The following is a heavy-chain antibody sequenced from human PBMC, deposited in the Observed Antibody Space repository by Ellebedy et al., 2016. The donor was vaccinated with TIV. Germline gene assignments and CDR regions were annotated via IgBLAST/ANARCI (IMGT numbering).Heavy chain of an antibody. CDR3: ARHYRTMGDF. D-gene: IGHD4/OR15-4a*01. J-gene: IGHJ4*02. CDR1: GFTLSSYW. CDR2: IKQDGSEK. Sequence: GGSLRLXXAASGFTLSSYWMSWLRQAPGKGLEWVANIKQDGSEKYYVGSVKGRFTVSRDNAKNSLCLQMNSLRAEDTAVYYCARHYRTMGDFWGQGTLVTVSS. V-gene: IGHV3-7*01.